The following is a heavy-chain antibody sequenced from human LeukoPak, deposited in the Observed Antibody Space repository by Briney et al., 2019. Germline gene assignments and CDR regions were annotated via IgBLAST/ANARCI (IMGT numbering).Heavy chain of an antibody. CDR3: ARVSGAAALWYGMDV. J-gene: IGHJ6*02. CDR2: IYYSGST. D-gene: IGHD6-13*01. Sequence: SETLSLTCTVSGGSISSSSYYWGWIRQPPGKGLEWIGSIYYSGSTYYNPSLKSRVTISVDTSKNQFSLKLSSVTAADTAVYYCARVSGAAALWYGMDVWGQGTTVTVSS. CDR1: GGSISSSSYY. V-gene: IGHV4-39*01.